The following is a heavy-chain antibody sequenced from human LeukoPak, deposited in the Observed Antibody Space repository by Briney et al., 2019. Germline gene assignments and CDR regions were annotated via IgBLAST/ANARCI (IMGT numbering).Heavy chain of an antibody. V-gene: IGHV3-66*02. CDR1: GFTVSSSY. CDR3: ARDRYYYDSSGYYFDY. CDR2: IYSGGTT. J-gene: IGHJ4*02. D-gene: IGHD3-22*01. Sequence: GGSLRLSCTGSGFTVSSSYMSWVRQTPGKGLEWVSGIYSGGTTYYADSVKGRFTISRDNSKNTLYLQMNSLRAEDTAVYYCARDRYYYDSSGYYFDYWGQGTLVTVSS.